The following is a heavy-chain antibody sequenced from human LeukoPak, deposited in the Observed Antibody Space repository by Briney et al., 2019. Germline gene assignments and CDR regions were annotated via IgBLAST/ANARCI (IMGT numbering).Heavy chain of an antibody. J-gene: IGHJ4*02. CDR2: ISGSGGST. CDR3: AKDHAFGELSFFDY. V-gene: IGHV3-23*01. Sequence: GGSLRLSCAASGFTSSSYAMSWVRQAPGKGLEWVSAISGSGGSTYYADSVKGRFTISRDNSKNTRYLQMNSLRAEDTAVYYCAKDHAFGELSFFDYWGQGTLVTVSS. CDR1: GFTSSSYA. D-gene: IGHD3-10*01.